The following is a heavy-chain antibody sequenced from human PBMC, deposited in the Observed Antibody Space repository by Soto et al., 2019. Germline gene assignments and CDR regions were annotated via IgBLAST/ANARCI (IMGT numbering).Heavy chain of an antibody. CDR1: GFTFSSYS. CDR2: ISSSSSYI. J-gene: IGHJ4*02. Sequence: EVQLVESGGGLVKPGGSLRLSCAASGFTFSSYSMNWVRQAPGKGLEWVSSISSSSSYIYYADSVKGRFTISRDNAKNSLYPQMNSLRAEDTAVYYCARASLRDFDYWGQGTLVTVSS. CDR3: ARASLRDFDY. D-gene: IGHD5-12*01. V-gene: IGHV3-21*01.